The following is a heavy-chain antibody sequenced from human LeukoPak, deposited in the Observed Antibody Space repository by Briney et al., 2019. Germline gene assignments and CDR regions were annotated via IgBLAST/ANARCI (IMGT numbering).Heavy chain of an antibody. J-gene: IGHJ4*02. CDR1: GYTFINYC. CDR3: AVGVAGRFAF. D-gene: IGHD6-19*01. CDR2: IYPGDSDT. Sequence: GDSLKISCKGSGYTFINYCIGWVRQMPGKGLECRGSIYPGDSDTTYNPSFQGQVTISADKSTSTAYLQWNSPKASDTAMYYCAVGVAGRFAFWGQGTLVIVSS. V-gene: IGHV5-51*01.